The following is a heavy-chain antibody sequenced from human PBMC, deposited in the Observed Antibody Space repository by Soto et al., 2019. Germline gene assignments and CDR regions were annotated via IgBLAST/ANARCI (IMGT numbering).Heavy chain of an antibody. V-gene: IGHV3-23*01. CDR1: GFTFSNYA. CDR3: AKVWMTCSSTSCFRPFDY. CDR2: IRDNGGST. Sequence: GGSLRLSCAASGFTFSNYAMNWVRQAPGKGLEWVSVIRDNGGSTYYADSVKGRFSVSRDNSKNTLYLQMNSLRAEDTAVYYCAKVWMTCSSTSCFRPFDYWGQGTLVTVSS. J-gene: IGHJ4*02. D-gene: IGHD2-2*01.